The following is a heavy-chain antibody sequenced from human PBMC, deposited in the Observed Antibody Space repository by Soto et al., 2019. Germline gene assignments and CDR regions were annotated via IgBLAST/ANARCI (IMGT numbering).Heavy chain of an antibody. D-gene: IGHD3-10*01. J-gene: IGHJ4*02. Sequence: PSETLPLPCTVSGGSIRSFYWSWIRQPPGKGLEWIGYIYYSGSTNYNPSLKSRVTISVDTSKNQFSLKLSSVTAADTAVDYCARGAPYFLDYWGQGTLVTVSS. CDR3: ARGAPYFLDY. CDR1: GGSIRSFY. CDR2: IYYSGST. V-gene: IGHV4-59*01.